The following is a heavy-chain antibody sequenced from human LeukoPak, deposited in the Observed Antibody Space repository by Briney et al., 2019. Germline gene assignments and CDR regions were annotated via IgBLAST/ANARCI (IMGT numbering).Heavy chain of an antibody. CDR2: INSDGSWT. V-gene: IGHV3-74*01. J-gene: IGHJ4*02. Sequence: GGSLRLSCAASGDYWMHWVRQVPGKGLVWVSHINSDGSWTSYADSVKGRFTISKDNAKNTVYLQMNSLRAEDTAVYYCVSFYETYWGRGTLVTVS. CDR1: GDYW. D-gene: IGHD2/OR15-2a*01. CDR3: VSFYETY.